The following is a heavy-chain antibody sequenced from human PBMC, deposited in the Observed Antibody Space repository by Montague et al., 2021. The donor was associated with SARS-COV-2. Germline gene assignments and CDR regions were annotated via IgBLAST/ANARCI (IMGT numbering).Heavy chain of an antibody. Sequence: SLRLSCAASGFTFSSYWMSWVRQAPGKGLEWVANIKQDGSEKYYVDSVKGRFTISRDNAKNSLYLQMNSLRAEDTAVYYCARDHLQVWFGAPVMERYFDYWGQGTLVTVSS. CDR3: ARDHLQVWFGAPVMERYFDY. V-gene: IGHV3-7*01. CDR1: GFTFSSYW. D-gene: IGHD3-10*01. CDR2: IKQDGSEK. J-gene: IGHJ4*02.